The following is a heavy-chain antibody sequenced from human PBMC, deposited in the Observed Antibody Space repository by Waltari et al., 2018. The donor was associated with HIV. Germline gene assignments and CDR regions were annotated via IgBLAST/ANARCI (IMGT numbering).Heavy chain of an antibody. Sequence: QVQLVQSGAEVKKPGASVKVSCKASGYTFTGYYMHWVRQAPGQGLEWIGWINPNSGGTNYAQKLQGRVTMTRDTSISTAYMELSRLRSDDTAVYYCAREYSSSSRTGDYWGQGTLVTVSS. CDR1: GYTFTGYY. D-gene: IGHD6-6*01. CDR2: INPNSGGT. CDR3: AREYSSSSRTGDY. J-gene: IGHJ4*02. V-gene: IGHV1-2*02.